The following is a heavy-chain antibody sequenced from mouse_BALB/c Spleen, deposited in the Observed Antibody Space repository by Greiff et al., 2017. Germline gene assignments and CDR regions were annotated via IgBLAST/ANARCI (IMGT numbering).Heavy chain of an antibody. D-gene: IGHD2-1*01. CDR3: ARSIYYGTYFDV. V-gene: IGHV2-2*02. CDR2: IWSGGST. J-gene: IGHJ1*01. Sequence: VQGVESGPGLVQPSQSLSITCTVSGFSLTSYGVHWVRQSPGKGLEWLGVIWSGGSTDYNAAFISRLSISKDNSKSQVFFKMNSLQANDTAIYYCARSIYYGTYFDVWGAGTTVTVSS. CDR1: GFSLTSYG.